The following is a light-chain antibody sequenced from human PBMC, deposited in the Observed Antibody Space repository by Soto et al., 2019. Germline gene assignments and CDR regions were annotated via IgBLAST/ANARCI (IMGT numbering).Light chain of an antibody. CDR2: DAT. V-gene: IGLV3-21*02. CDR1: KIGSKI. J-gene: IGLJ1*01. Sequence: SYELAQRPSVSVAPGQTAKITCGGDKIGSKIVHWYKQRPGQAPVAVVFDATDRPSGTPDRISASRSGDTATLTISRVDAGDEADYYCQVWASTAEFFVFGSGTKVTVL. CDR3: QVWASTAEFFV.